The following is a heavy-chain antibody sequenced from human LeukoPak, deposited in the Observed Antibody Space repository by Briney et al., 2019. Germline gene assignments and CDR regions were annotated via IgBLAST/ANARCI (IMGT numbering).Heavy chain of an antibody. J-gene: IGHJ5*02. V-gene: IGHV3-20*01. CDR1: GFTFDDYG. CDR2: INWNGGST. Sequence: GGSLRLSCAASGFTFDDYGMSWVRHAPGKGLVWVSGINWNGGSTGYADSVKGRFTISRDNAKNSLYLQMNSLRAEDTALYHCARGTIAASGHNWFDPWGQGTLVTVSS. CDR3: ARGTIAASGHNWFDP. D-gene: IGHD6-6*01.